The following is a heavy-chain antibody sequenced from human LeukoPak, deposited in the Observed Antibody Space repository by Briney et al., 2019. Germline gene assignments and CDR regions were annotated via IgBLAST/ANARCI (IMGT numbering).Heavy chain of an antibody. D-gene: IGHD2-15*01. CDR3: AKDGYCGGGSCRDEPFNI. J-gene: IGHJ3*02. Sequence: PGGSLRLSCAASGFTFNSYSMVWVRQAPGKGLEWVSYISSSDTTISYADSVKGRFTISRDNAKNSLYLQMNSLRAEDTATYYCAKDGYCGGGSCRDEPFNIWGQGTMVTVSS. CDR2: ISSSDTTI. V-gene: IGHV3-48*04. CDR1: GFTFNSYS.